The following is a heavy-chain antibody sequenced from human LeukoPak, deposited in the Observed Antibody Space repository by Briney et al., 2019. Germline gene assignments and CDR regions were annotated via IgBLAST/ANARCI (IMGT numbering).Heavy chain of an antibody. CDR1: VFTFISDA. V-gene: IGHV3-23*01. Sequence: PLGCLRHSCAASVFTFISDAMSCVRERLRKGLWWVSALSGSGGSTYYAESVKGRFTVSRDNSKNTLYLQRNSLRAEETAVYYCAKDLQRYRGWQIFDYWGQGYLVTVSS. CDR3: AKDLQRYRGWQIFDY. CDR2: LSGSGGST. D-gene: IGHD6-19*01. J-gene: IGHJ4*02.